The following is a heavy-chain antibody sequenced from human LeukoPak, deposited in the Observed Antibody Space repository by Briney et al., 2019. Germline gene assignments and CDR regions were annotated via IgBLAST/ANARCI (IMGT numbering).Heavy chain of an antibody. V-gene: IGHV1-24*01. D-gene: IGHD3-9*01. J-gene: IGHJ4*02. CDR1: GYTLTELS. CDR3: ATGPPYYDILTGYST. CDR2: FDPEDGET. Sequence: ASVKVSCKVSGYTLTELSMHWVRQAPGKGPEWMGGFDPEDGETIYAQKFQGRVTMTEDTSTDTAYMELSSLRSEDTAVYYCATGPPYYDILTGYSTWGQGTLVTVSS.